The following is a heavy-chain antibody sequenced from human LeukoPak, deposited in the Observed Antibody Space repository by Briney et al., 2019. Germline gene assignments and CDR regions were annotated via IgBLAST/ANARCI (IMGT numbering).Heavy chain of an antibody. V-gene: IGHV3-23*01. J-gene: IGHJ4*02. CDR2: ITGSGSTR. D-gene: IGHD3-9*01. CDR3: AKGHYYDILTGNDY. CDR1: GLTRGSNS. Sequence: LTLGGAASGLTRGSNSMTGVRQDKGKGLEWVSAITGSGSTRFYADSVKGRFTISRDNSKSTLYLQMNSLRAEDSAVYYCAKGHYYDILTGNDYWGQGTLVTVSS.